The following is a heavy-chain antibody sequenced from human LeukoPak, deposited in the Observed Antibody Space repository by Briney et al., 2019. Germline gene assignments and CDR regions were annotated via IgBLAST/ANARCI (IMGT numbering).Heavy chain of an antibody. CDR2: IYYSGST. V-gene: IGHV4-59*04. D-gene: IGHD6-13*01. CDR3: ARLLSSWYFDY. Sequence: SETVSLTCTVSGGSISSYYWSWIRQPPGKGLEWIGYIYYSGSTYYNPSLKSRVTISVDTSKNQFSLKLSSVTAADTAVYYCARLLSSWYFDYWGQGTLVTVSS. CDR1: GGSISSYY. J-gene: IGHJ4*02.